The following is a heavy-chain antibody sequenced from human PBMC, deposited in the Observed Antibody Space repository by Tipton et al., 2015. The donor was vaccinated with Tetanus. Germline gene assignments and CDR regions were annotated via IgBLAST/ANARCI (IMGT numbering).Heavy chain of an antibody. D-gene: IGHD3-22*01. CDR2: IDPNSGGT. CDR3: ARDRGDYIYYGMDV. J-gene: IGHJ6*02. V-gene: IGHV1-2*02. CDR1: GYTFTHYG. Sequence: QLVQSGAEVKKPGASVKVSCKASGYTFTHYGVNWVRQAPGQGLEWMGWIDPNSGGTVYAQKFQGRVTMTRGTSISTAYMELRSLRSDDTAVYYCARDRGDYIYYGMDVWGPGTTVTVS.